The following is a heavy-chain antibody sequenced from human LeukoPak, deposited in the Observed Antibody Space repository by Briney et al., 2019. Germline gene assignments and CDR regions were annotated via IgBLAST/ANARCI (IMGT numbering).Heavy chain of an antibody. J-gene: IGHJ4*02. CDR2: LYSGGNT. V-gene: IGHV3-53*01. D-gene: IGHD3-10*01. CDR1: GFTVSSNY. CDR3: ARYDGGSGPFDY. Sequence: GGSLRLSCAVSGFTVSSNYMSWVRQAPGKGLEWVSVLYSGGNTYYADSVKGRFTISRDNSKNTLYLQMNSLRAEDAAVYYCARYDGGSGPFDYWGQGTLVTVSS.